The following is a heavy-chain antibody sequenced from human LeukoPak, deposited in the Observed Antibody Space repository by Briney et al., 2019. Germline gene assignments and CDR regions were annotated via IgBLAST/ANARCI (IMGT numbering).Heavy chain of an antibody. Sequence: GGSLRLSCAASGFTFSRYWMSWVRQAPGKGLEWVSSISSSSSYIYYADSVKGRFTISRDNAKNSLYLQMNSLRAEDTAVYYCAGASSSSPGDYWGQGTLVTVSS. CDR2: ISSSSSYI. D-gene: IGHD6-6*01. J-gene: IGHJ4*02. CDR3: AGASSSSPGDY. V-gene: IGHV3-21*01. CDR1: GFTFSRYW.